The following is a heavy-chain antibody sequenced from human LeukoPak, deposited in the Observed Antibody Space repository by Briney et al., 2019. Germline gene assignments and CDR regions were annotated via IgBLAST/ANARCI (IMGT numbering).Heavy chain of an antibody. D-gene: IGHD3-22*01. J-gene: IGHJ4*02. V-gene: IGHV4-30-4*01. CDR1: GGSISSGDYY. CDR2: IYYSGST. CDR3: ARAMLQNYYDSSPSDY. Sequence: PSETLSLTCTVSGGSISSGDYYWSWLRQPPGKGLEWIGYIYYSGSTYYNPSLKSRVTISVDTSKNQFSLKLSSVTAADTAVYYCARAMLQNYYDSSPSDYWGQGTLVTVSS.